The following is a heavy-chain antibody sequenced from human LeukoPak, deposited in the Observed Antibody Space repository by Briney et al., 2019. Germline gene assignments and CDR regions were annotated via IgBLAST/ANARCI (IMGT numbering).Heavy chain of an antibody. CDR1: GYTFTSYA. CDR3: ARDPEAHLFDY. D-gene: IGHD6-6*01. J-gene: IGHJ4*02. V-gene: IGHV1-3*01. Sequence: ASVKVSCKASGYTFTSYAMHWVRQAPGQRLEWMGWINAGNGNTKYSQKFQGRVTITRDTSTSTVYMELSSLRSEDTAVYYCARDPEAHLFDYWGQGTLVTVSS. CDR2: INAGNGNT.